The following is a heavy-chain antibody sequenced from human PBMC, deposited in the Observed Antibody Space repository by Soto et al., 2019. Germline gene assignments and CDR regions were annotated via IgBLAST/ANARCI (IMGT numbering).Heavy chain of an antibody. J-gene: IGHJ5*02. CDR2: ITAGDGNT. CDR1: GYSFTSDT. V-gene: IGHV1-3*01. CDR3: ARTAGPTPFDP. D-gene: IGHD6-19*01. Sequence: SSVKVSCKAAGYSFTSDTKHWVLQAPGQRLEWMGWITAGDGNTKYSQKFQGRVTITRDTSASTVYMELNSLTSEDTAVYYCARTAGPTPFDPWGQGTPVTVSS.